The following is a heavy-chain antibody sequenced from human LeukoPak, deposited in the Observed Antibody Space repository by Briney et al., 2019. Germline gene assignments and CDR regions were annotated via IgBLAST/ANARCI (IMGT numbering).Heavy chain of an antibody. D-gene: IGHD3-22*01. CDR2: IIPIMVTA. CDR1: GGTFSSYA. V-gene: IGHV1-69*04. CDR3: ASSLGEAYYYDSSGYYSPFDY. J-gene: IGHJ4*02. Sequence: SVKVSCKASGGTFSSYAISWVRQAPGQGLEWMGRIIPIMVTANYAQKFQGRVTITADKSTSTAYMELSSLRSEDTAVYYCASSLGEAYYYDSSGYYSPFDYWGQGTLVTDSS.